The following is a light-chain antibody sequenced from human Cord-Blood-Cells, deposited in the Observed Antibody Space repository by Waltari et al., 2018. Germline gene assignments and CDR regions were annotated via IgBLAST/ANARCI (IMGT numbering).Light chain of an antibody. J-gene: IGKJ4*01. CDR2: AAS. V-gene: IGKV1-39*01. CDR1: QSISSY. CDR3: QQSYSTLLT. Sequence: DIQITQSPSSLSASVGDRVTITCRARQSISSYLNWYQQKQGKAPKLLIYAASSLQSGVPSRFRGSGPGTDFTLTISSLQPEDFANYYCQQSYSTLLTFGGGTKVEIK.